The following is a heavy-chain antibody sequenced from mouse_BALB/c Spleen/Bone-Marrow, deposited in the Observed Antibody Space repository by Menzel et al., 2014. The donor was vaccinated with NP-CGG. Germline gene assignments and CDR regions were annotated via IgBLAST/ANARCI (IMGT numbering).Heavy chain of an antibody. Sequence: QVQLQQSGAELVRPGTSVKVSCKASGYAFTNYLIEWVKQRPGQGLEWIGMISPGSAGTNYNEKSKGKATLTADKSSSTAYMQLSSLTSDDSAVYFCARGLPRGFASWGQGTLVTVSA. CDR1: GYAFTNYL. V-gene: IGHV1-54*03. D-gene: IGHD2-4*01. J-gene: IGHJ3*01. CDR2: ISPGSAGT. CDR3: ARGLPRGFAS.